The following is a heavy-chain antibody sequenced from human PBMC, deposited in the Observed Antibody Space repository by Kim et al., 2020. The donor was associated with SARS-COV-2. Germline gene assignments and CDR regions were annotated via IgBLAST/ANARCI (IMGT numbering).Heavy chain of an antibody. J-gene: IGHJ4*02. CDR1: GFTFSSYA. CDR3: LYDSSGYYWDY. V-gene: IGHV3-23*01. Sequence: GGSLRLSCAASGFTFSSYAMSWVRQAPGKGLEWVSAISGSGGSTYYADSVKGRFTISRDNSKNTLYLQMNSLRAEDTAVYYCLYDSSGYYWDYWGQGTLVTVSS. CDR2: ISGSGGST. D-gene: IGHD3-22*01.